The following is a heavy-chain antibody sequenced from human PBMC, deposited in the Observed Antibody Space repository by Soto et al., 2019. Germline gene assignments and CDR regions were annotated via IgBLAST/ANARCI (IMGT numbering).Heavy chain of an antibody. V-gene: IGHV6-1*01. CDR2: TYYRSKWYN. CDR3: ARGFGGSFLYFDY. D-gene: IGHD1-26*01. Sequence: SQTLSLTCAISGDSVSSNSAAWNWIRQYPSRGLEWLRRTYYRSKWYNDYAVSVKSRVTINPDTSKTQSSLQLNSVTPEDTAVYYCARGFGGSFLYFDYWGQGTLVTVSS. J-gene: IGHJ4*02. CDR1: GDSVSSNSAA.